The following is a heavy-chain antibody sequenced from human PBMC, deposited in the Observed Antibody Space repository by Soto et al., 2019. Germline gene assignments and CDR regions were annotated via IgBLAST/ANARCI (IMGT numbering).Heavy chain of an antibody. J-gene: IGHJ5*02. CDR3: ARDLGGYDLYGPDT. V-gene: IGHV1-2*02. D-gene: IGHD5-12*01. CDR2: INLNSGDT. Sequence: ASVKVSCKTSGDTFTDSSMHWVRQAPGQGHEWMGWINLNSGDTNYAEKFRGRVTMTRDTSIITAYMELTRLKSDDTAVYYCARDLGGYDLYGPDTWGQGTLVTVSS. CDR1: GDTFTDSS.